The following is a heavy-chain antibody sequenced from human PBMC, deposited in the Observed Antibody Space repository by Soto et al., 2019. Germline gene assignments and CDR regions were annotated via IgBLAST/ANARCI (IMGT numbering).Heavy chain of an antibody. CDR2: INSDGSST. CDR1: GFTFTNYW. V-gene: IGHV3-74*01. CDR3: ERPQSLPDDVFDV. Sequence: GGSLRLSCAASGFTFTNYWMQWVRQAPGKGLVWVSRINSDGSSTSHAGSVKGRFTISRDNAKNTLYLQMSSLRAEDTAVYYCERPQSLPDDVFDVWGRGTVVTVSS. J-gene: IGHJ3*01.